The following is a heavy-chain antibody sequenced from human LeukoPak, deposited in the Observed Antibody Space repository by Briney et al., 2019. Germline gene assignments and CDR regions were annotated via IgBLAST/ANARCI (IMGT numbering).Heavy chain of an antibody. CDR3: AKVSIVVVTASPPGY. CDR1: GFTSSSYS. J-gene: IGHJ4*02. V-gene: IGHV3-21*01. D-gene: IGHD2-21*02. Sequence: PGGSLRLSCAASGFTSSSYSMNWVRQAPGKGLEWVSSISSSSSYIYYADSVKGRFIISRDNSKNTLYLQMNSLRAEDTAVYYCAKVSIVVVTASPPGYWGQGTLVTVSS. CDR2: ISSSSSYI.